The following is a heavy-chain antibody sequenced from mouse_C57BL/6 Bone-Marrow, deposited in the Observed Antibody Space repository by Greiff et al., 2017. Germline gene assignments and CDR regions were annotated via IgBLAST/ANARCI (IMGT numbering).Heavy chain of an antibody. CDR3: ARRGSNYPLDY. Sequence: EVQLQQSGPELVKPGASVKIPCKASGYTFTDYNMDWVKQSHGKSLEWIGDINPNTGGTIYNQKFKGKATLTVDKSSSTAYMELRSLTSEDTAVYDCARRGSNYPLDYWGQGTTLTVSS. J-gene: IGHJ2*01. CDR1: GYTFTDYN. D-gene: IGHD2-5*01. CDR2: INPNTGGT. V-gene: IGHV1-18*01.